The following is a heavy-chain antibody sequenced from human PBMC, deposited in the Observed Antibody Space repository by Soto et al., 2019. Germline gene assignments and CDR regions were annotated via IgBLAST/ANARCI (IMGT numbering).Heavy chain of an antibody. J-gene: IGHJ5*02. Sequence: ASETLSLPCTVSGGSISSGGYYWSWIRQHPGKGLEWIGYIYYSGSTYYNPSLKSRVTISVDTSKNQFSLKLSSVTAADTAVYYCARELPGGVSYNGFDPWGQGTLGTGSS. CDR2: IYYSGST. CDR1: GGSISSGGYY. CDR3: ARELPGGVSYNGFDP. V-gene: IGHV4-31*03. D-gene: IGHD6-13*01.